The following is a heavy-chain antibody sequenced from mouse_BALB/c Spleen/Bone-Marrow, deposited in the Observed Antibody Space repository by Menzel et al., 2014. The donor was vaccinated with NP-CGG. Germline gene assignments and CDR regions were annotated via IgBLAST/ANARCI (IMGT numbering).Heavy chain of an antibody. CDR3: ARCGGLRDFDY. D-gene: IGHD2-4*01. CDR1: GYTFTGYV. V-gene: IGHV1-81*01. J-gene: IGHJ2*01. Sequence: LMGAGTELGKPGALVKMSCKASGYTFTGYVIRWGEQRTGQGLEGIGEIYPGSGSTYYNEKFKGKATLTADKSSNTAYMQLSSLTSEDSAVYFCARCGGLRDFDYWGQGTTLTVSS. CDR2: IYPGSGST.